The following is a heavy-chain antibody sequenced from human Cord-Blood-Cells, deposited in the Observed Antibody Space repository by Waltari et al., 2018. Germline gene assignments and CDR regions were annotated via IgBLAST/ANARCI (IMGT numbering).Heavy chain of an antibody. CDR1: GFTFSSYG. CDR3: ARDSAYYYDSSGDAFDI. D-gene: IGHD3-22*01. J-gene: IGHJ3*02. Sequence: ASGFTFSSYGMHWVRQAPGKGLEWVAVIWYDGSNKYYADSVKGRFTISRDNSKNTLYLQMNSLRAEDTAVYYCARDSAYYYDSSGDAFDIWGQGTMVTVSS. V-gene: IGHV3-33*01. CDR2: IWYDGSNK.